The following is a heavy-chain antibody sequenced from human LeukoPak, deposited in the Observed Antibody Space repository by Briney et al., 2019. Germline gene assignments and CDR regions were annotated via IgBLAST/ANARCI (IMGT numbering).Heavy chain of an antibody. D-gene: IGHD2-21*01. CDR2: ISGSGGIP. CDR3: AKDPDSGDY. J-gene: IGHJ4*02. CDR1: GFTFSSYA. Sequence: PGWSLRLSCAASGFTFSSYAMSWVRQAPGKGLEGVSAISGSGGIPYYADSVKGRFTISRDNSKNTLYLQMNSLRAEDTAVYYCAKDPDSGDYWGQGTLVTVSS. V-gene: IGHV3-23*01.